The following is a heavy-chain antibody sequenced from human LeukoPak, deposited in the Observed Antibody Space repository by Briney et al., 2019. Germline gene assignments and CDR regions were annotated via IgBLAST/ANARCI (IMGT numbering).Heavy chain of an antibody. V-gene: IGHV6-1*01. CDR3: ARERRYSGYDTSWFDP. J-gene: IGHJ5*02. D-gene: IGHD5-12*01. CDR1: GDSVSSNSAA. Sequence: SQTLSLTCAISGDSVSSNSAAWHWIRQSPSRGLXXXXXXXXXSKWYNDYAVSVKSRITINPDTSKNQFSLQLNSVTPEDTAVYYCARERRYSGYDTSWFDPWGQGTLVTVSS. CDR2: XXXXSKWYN.